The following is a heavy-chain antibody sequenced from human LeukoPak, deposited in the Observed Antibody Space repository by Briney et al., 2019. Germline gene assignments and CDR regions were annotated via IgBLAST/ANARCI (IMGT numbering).Heavy chain of an antibody. D-gene: IGHD3-10*01. CDR1: GFSLSRNTVG. CDR3: AHRGVVREKYFLQ. CDR2: IYWNDNK. J-gene: IGHJ1*01. Sequence: SGPTLMKPTQTLTLTCTFSGFSLSRNTVGVGWIRQPPGGALEWLASIYWNDNKRYRPSLRDRVTITKDTSKNQVVLTLTNMDPVDTATYYCAHRGVVREKYFLQWGQGTLVIVS. V-gene: IGHV2-5*01.